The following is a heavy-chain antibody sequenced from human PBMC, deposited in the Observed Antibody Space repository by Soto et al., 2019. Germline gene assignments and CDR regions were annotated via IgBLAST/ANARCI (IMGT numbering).Heavy chain of an antibody. V-gene: IGHV3-23*01. J-gene: IGHJ4*02. Sequence: EVQLLESWGGLVQPGGSLRLSCAASGFTFNNYAMSWVRQAPGKGLECVSAISGGGDTRVYADSVKGRFTVSRDGAKNTLYLRMNSLRAEDTVVYYCAKGRGGSGSLTPRVDFWGQGTLVTVSS. D-gene: IGHD3-10*01. CDR1: GFTFNNYA. CDR2: ISGGGDTR. CDR3: AKGRGGSGSLTPRVDF.